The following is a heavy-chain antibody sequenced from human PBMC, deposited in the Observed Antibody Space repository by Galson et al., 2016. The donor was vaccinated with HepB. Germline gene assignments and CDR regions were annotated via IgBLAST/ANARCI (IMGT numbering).Heavy chain of an antibody. D-gene: IGHD2-21*02. CDR1: GFTFSTYG. V-gene: IGHV3-30*18. J-gene: IGHJ5*02. CDR3: VKDFRSCGGGDCYGWFDP. Sequence: SLRLSCAASGFTFSTYGMHWVRQAPGKGLEWVAVISHDGSNKYYTDTVKGRFTISRDNSKNTLFLQMNSLRADDTAVYYCVKDFRSCGGGDCYGWFDPWGQGILVTVSS. CDR2: ISHDGSNK.